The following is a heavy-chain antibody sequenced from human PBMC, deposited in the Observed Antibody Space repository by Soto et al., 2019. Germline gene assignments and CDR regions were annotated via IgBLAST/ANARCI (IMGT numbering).Heavy chain of an antibody. Sequence: SETLSLTCTVSSGSISSTSYHWVWIRRPPGKGLEWIGSLDYGGATFYNPSLKSRVTISADTSKSQFFLKVQSVTAADTALYYCARNYYDGSGLFYWGQGTLVTVSS. D-gene: IGHD3-22*01. V-gene: IGHV4-39*01. J-gene: IGHJ4*02. CDR2: LDYGGAT. CDR3: ARNYYDGSGLFY. CDR1: SGSISSTSYH.